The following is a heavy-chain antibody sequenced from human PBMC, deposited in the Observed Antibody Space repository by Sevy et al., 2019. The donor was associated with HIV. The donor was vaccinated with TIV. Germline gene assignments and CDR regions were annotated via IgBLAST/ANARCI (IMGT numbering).Heavy chain of an antibody. V-gene: IGHV4-59*08. CDR3: AGENAWGRGYS. CDR2: IYYNGHI. J-gene: IGHJ4*02. D-gene: IGHD1-26*01. CDR1: GGSITSLY. Sequence: SETLSLTCTVSGGSITSLYWNWIRQPPGKGLEWIANIYYNGHINYNPSLKSRVNLSLDTSKNQFSLRLISVTAADTAMYYCAGENAWGRGYSWGQGTLVTVSS.